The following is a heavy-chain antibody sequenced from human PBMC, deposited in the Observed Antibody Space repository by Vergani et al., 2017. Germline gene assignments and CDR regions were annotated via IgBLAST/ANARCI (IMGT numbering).Heavy chain of an antibody. D-gene: IGHD3-22*01. V-gene: IGHV4-59*01. CDR1: GGSISTYY. J-gene: IGHJ2*01. Sequence: QVQLQESGPGLVKPSETLSLTCTVSGGSISTYYWSWIRPPPGPAREWIGYISYSGSPNSNPSLKSPVTISVDTSKNQFSLKLSSVTAADTAVYYCAGVEITMIVVVMDWYFDLWGRGTLVTVSS. CDR3: AGVEITMIVVVMDWYFDL. CDR2: ISYSGSP.